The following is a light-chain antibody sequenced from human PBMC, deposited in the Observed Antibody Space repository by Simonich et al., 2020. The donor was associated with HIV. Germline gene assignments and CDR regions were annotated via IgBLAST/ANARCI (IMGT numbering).Light chain of an antibody. CDR2: WAS. Sequence: DIVMTQSPDSLAVSLGERATINCKSSRSVLYSSNNKNYLAWYQQKPGQPPKLLIYWASIRESGVPDRFSGSGSGTDFTLTISSLHAEDVAVYYCQQYYSTPNTFGQGTKLEIK. CDR3: QQYYSTPNT. V-gene: IGKV4-1*01. CDR1: RSVLYSSNNKNY. J-gene: IGKJ2*01.